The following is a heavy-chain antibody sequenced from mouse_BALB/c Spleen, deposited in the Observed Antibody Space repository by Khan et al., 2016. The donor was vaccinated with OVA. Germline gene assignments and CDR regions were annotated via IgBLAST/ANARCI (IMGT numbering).Heavy chain of an antibody. CDR3: VRSTADYRYDSYFDV. CDR1: GYTFTSYT. Sequence: QVQLQQSGAELARPGASVKMSCKASGYTFTSYTMHWVKQRPGQGLEWIGYINPSNTYTNYNQKFKDKATLTADKSSNTAYMQLSSLTSEDSAVYYCVRSTADYRYDSYFDVWGAGTTVTVSS. J-gene: IGHJ1*01. CDR2: INPSNTYT. D-gene: IGHD2-14*01. V-gene: IGHV1-4*01.